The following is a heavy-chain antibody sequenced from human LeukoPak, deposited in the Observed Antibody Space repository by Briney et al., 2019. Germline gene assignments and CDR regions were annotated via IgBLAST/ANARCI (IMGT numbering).Heavy chain of an antibody. CDR1: GFTFSSYS. J-gene: IGHJ4*02. Sequence: GGSLRLSCAASGFTFSSYSMNWVRQAPGKGLEWVSSISSSSSYIYYADSVKGRFTISRDNAKNSLYLEMNSLRAEDMAVYYCARGSVGYYDSSGYLAYWGQGTLVTVSS. V-gene: IGHV3-21*01. D-gene: IGHD3-22*01. CDR2: ISSSSSYI. CDR3: ARGSVGYYDSSGYLAY.